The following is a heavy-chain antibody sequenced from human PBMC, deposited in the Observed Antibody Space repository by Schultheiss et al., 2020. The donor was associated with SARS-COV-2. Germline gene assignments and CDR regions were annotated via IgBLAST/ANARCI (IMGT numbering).Heavy chain of an antibody. D-gene: IGHD6-19*01. CDR1: GFTFSDYY. Sequence: GGSLRLSCAASGFTFSDYYMSWIRQAPGKGLEWVSYISSSGSYIYYADSVKGRFTISRDNAKNSLYLQMNSLRAEDTAVYYCAKDATQAVAGTSEYFQHWGQGTLVTVSS. CDR2: ISSSGSYI. V-gene: IGHV3-11*01. CDR3: AKDATQAVAGTSEYFQH. J-gene: IGHJ1*01.